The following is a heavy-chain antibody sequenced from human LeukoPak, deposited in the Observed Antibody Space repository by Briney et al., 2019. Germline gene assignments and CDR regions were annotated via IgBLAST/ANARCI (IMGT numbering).Heavy chain of an antibody. CDR1: GGSISSYY. Sequence: SETLSLTCTVSGGSISSYYWSWIRQPPGKGLEWIRYIYYSGSTNYNPSLKSRVTISVDTSKNQFSLKLSSVTAADTAVYYCARESGYPPSIFSDWGQGTLVTVSS. CDR3: ARESGYPPSIFSD. V-gene: IGHV4-59*01. D-gene: IGHD3-3*01. CDR2: IYYSGST. J-gene: IGHJ4*02.